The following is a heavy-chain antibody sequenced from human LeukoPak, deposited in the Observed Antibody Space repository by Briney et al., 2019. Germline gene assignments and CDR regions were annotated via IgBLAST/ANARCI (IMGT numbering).Heavy chain of an antibody. Sequence: SQTLSLTCAVSGGSISSGSYYWSWIRQPAGKGLEWIGRIYTSGSTNYNPSLKSRVTISVDTSKNQFSLKLSSVTAADTAVYYCASANCGSSLDYWGQGTLVTVSS. D-gene: IGHD3-16*01. CDR2: IYTSGST. CDR3: ASANCGSSLDY. CDR1: GGSISSGSYY. V-gene: IGHV4-61*02. J-gene: IGHJ4*02.